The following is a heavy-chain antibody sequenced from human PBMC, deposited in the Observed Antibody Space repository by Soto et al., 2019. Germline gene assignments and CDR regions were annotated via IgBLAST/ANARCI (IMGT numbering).Heavy chain of an antibody. Sequence: SXRLSTVSADFSFENSALNWVRQAPGKVLEWVAHISGSAGATKYADSVKGRFSIFKDNSKNTLYLQMNDLAVEDTAQYYFAKEGAYSNTWSTAGYCKNCGQGTLVSVSS. V-gene: IGHV3-23*01. CDR1: DFSFENSA. D-gene: IGHD6-25*01. J-gene: IGHJ1*01. CDR3: AKEGAYSNTWSTAGYCKN. CDR2: ISGSAGAT.